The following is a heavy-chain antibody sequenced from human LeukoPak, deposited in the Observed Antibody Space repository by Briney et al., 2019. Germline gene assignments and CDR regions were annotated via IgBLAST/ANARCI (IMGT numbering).Heavy chain of an antibody. Sequence: ASVKVSCKASGYTFTNYGITWVRQAPGQGLEWMGWISAYSGDTHYALKLQGRVTMTTDTSTTTAYMELRSLRSDDTAVYFCARYEGYSSATLYWGQGTLVTVSS. CDR3: ARYEGYSSATLY. V-gene: IGHV1-18*01. CDR2: ISAYSGDT. J-gene: IGHJ4*01. D-gene: IGHD6-25*01. CDR1: GYTFTNYG.